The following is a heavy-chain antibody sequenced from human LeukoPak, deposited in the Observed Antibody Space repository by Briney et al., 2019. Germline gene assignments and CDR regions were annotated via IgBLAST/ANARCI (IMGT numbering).Heavy chain of an antibody. CDR1: GFTFSIYG. D-gene: IGHD4-17*01. J-gene: IGHJ4*02. CDR2: IRYDGSNK. V-gene: IGHV3-30*02. Sequence: GGSLRLSCAASGFTFSIYGMHWVRQAPGKGLEWVAFIRYDGSNKYYADSVKGRFTISRDNSKNTLYLQMNSLRAEDTAVYYCAETGDYHDGSFDYWGQGTLVTVSS. CDR3: AETGDYHDGSFDY.